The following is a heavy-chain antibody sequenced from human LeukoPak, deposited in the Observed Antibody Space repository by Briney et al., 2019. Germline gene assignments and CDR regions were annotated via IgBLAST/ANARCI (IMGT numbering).Heavy chain of an antibody. CDR1: QFAFSSYS. D-gene: IGHD6-19*01. Sequence: PGGSLRLSCAASQFAFSSYSMNWFRQAPGKGLEWVASITSGSKYIFYADSVKGRFTISRDNAENPLFLQMNSLRAEDTGVYYCARDEETVAGLNGFDLWGQGTLVTVSS. CDR2: ITSGSKYI. CDR3: ARDEETVAGLNGFDL. V-gene: IGHV3-21*01. J-gene: IGHJ4*02.